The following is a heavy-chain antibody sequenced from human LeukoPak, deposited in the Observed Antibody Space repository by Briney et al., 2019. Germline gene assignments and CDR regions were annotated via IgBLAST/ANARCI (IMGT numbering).Heavy chain of an antibody. CDR2: IYTSVST. Sequence: PSETLSLTCSVSGGSICSYYWSWIRQPPGKGLEWIGYIYTSVSTNYNPSLKSRATLSVDTSNNQCSLKLSSVTAADTAVYYCARHGYDFWSGYFDYWGQGTLVTVSS. J-gene: IGHJ4*02. CDR3: ARHGYDFWSGYFDY. CDR1: GGSICSYY. V-gene: IGHV4-4*09. D-gene: IGHD3-3*01.